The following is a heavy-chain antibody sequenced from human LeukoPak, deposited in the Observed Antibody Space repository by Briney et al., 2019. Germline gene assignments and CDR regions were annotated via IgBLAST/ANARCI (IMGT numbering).Heavy chain of an antibody. V-gene: IGHV4-34*01. CDR2: INHSGST. CDR1: GGPFSGYY. J-gene: IGHJ4*02. D-gene: IGHD1-26*01. CDR3: ARVGAMAFDY. Sequence: PSETLSLTCAVYGGPFSGYYWSWIRQPPGKGLEWIGEINHSGSTNYNPSLKSRVTISVDTSKNQFSLKLSSVTAADTAVYYCARVGAMAFDYWGQGTLVTVSS.